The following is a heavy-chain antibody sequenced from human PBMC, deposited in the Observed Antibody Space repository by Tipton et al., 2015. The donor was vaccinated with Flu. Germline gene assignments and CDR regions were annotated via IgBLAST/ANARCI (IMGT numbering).Heavy chain of an antibody. CDR1: GGNLKTYS. D-gene: IGHD2-21*02. CDR3: VRQNCGGDCYPDY. J-gene: IGHJ4*02. CDR2: TIPAFAFT. Sequence: QLVQSGAEVKKPGSSVKVSCRASGGNLKTYSINWVRQVPGQGLEWMGRTIPAFAFTTSAQKFQARVTIAADESTTTAYMELSSLRSEDTGIYYCVRQNCGGDCYPDYWGQGTLVTVSS. V-gene: IGHV1-69*18.